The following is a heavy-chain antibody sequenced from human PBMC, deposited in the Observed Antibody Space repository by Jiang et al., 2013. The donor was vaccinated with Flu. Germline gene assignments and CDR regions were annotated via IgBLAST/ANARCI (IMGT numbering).Heavy chain of an antibody. Sequence: VQLVESGGGVVQPGRSLRLSCAASGFTFSNYAMHWVRQAPGKGLEWVAVISYDGSNKYYADSVKGRFTISRDNSKNTLYLQMNSLRAEDTAVYYCARQTDDYGEGYFDYWGQGTLVTVSS. CDR2: ISYDGSNK. CDR3: ARQTDDYGEGYFDY. CDR1: GFTFSNYA. V-gene: IGHV3-30*04. D-gene: IGHD4-17*01. J-gene: IGHJ4*02.